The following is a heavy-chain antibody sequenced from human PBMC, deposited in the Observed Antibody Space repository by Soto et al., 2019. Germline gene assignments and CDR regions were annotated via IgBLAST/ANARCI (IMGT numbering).Heavy chain of an antibody. Sequence: PSETLSLTCAVSGYSISSGYYWGWIRQPPGKGLEWIGSIYHSGSTYYNPSLKSRVTISVDTSKNQFSLKLSSVTAADTAVYYCARESSGTVGLSWFDPWGQGALVTVSS. V-gene: IGHV4-38-2*02. D-gene: IGHD1-7*01. CDR1: GYSISSGYY. CDR2: IYHSGST. J-gene: IGHJ5*02. CDR3: ARESSGTVGLSWFDP.